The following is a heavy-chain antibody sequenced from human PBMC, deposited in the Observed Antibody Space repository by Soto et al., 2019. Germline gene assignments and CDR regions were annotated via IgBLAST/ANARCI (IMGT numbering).Heavy chain of an antibody. V-gene: IGHV1-2*02. J-gene: IGHJ3*02. CDR1: GYTFTGHY. Sequence: ASVKVSCKASGYTFTGHYMHWVRQAPGQGLEWMGWINPNSGGTNYAQKFQGRVTLTKATSISTTYMELSRLRSDDTAVYYCGRDSYYDILTGYSRNAFDIWGQGTMVTVSS. CDR3: GRDSYYDILTGYSRNAFDI. D-gene: IGHD3-9*01. CDR2: INPNSGGT.